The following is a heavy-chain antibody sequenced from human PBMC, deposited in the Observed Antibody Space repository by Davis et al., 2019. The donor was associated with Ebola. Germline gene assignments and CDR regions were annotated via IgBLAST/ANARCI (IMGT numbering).Heavy chain of an antibody. V-gene: IGHV3-48*02. CDR2: TSSSSSTI. CDR3: ACYWNGMDV. J-gene: IGHJ6*04. D-gene: IGHD2-15*01. Sequence: AGSLSPSCPASGLTSSSYSMNWVRQAPGKVLEWVSYTSSSSSTIYYADSVKGRLTISRDNAKNSLYLQMSSLRDEDTAVYYCACYWNGMDVWGKGTTVTVSS. CDR1: GLTSSSYS.